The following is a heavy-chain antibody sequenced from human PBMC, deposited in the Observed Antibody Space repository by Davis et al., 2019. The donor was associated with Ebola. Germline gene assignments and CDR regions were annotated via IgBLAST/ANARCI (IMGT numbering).Heavy chain of an antibody. J-gene: IGHJ6*02. CDR3: TTEGYYYYYGMDV. CDR2: IKSKTDGGTT. Sequence: GESLKISCAASGFTFSNAWMSWVRQAPGKGLEWVGRIKSKTDGGTTDYAAPVKGRFTISRDDSKNTLYLQMNSLKTEDTAVYYCTTEGYYYYYGMDVWGQGTTVTVSS. CDR1: GFTFSNAW. V-gene: IGHV3-15*01.